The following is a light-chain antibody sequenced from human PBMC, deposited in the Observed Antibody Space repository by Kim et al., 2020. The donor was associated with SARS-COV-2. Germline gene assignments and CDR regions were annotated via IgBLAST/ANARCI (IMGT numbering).Light chain of an antibody. CDR1: QTISGSY. J-gene: IGKJ2*01. CDR3: QQFGSSPPYT. CDR2: GAS. V-gene: IGKV3-20*01. Sequence: EIVLTLSPGTLSLSPGERATLSCRASQTISGSYLAWYQQKPGQAPRLLIYGASSRATGIPDRFSGSASGTDFTHTISRLEPEEFAVYYWQQFGSSPPYTFDQGTKVKIK.